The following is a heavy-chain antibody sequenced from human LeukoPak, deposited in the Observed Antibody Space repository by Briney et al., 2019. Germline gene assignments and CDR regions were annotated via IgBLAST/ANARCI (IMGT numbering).Heavy chain of an antibody. CDR2: ISTSGGT. D-gene: IGHD6-19*01. Sequence: GGSLRLSCAASGFTFTTYCMSGVRQLPGKGLEWVSAISTSGGTYYADSVKGRFTISRDNSKNTLFLQMNSLRAEDTAVYYCAKEIMEQWLGNWFDSWGQGTLVTVSS. J-gene: IGHJ5*01. V-gene: IGHV3-23*01. CDR3: AKEIMEQWLGNWFDS. CDR1: GFTFTTYC.